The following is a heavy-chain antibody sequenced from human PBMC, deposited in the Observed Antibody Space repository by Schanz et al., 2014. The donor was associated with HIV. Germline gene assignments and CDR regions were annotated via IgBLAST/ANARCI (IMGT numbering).Heavy chain of an antibody. CDR2: ISWNSGSI. J-gene: IGHJ6*02. V-gene: IGHV3-9*01. CDR1: GFTFDDYA. CDR3: ARETVNYYYGMDV. D-gene: IGHD4-4*01. Sequence: EVQLVESGGGLVQPGRSLRLSCAASGFTFDDYAMHWVRQAPGKGLEWVSGISWNSGSIGYADSVKGRFTISRDNAKNTLYLQMKSLRAEDTAVYYCARETVNYYYGMDVWGQGTTVTVSS.